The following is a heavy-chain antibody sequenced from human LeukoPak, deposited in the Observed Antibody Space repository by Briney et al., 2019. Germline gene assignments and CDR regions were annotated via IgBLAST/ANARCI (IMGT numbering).Heavy chain of an antibody. CDR2: ISGSGGST. Sequence: GGSLRLSCAASGFTFSSYAMSWVRQAPGKGLEWVSAISGSGGSTYYADSVKGRFTISRDNTKNTLYLQMNSLRAEDTAVYYCANLTPDFTTPTDFWGQGTLVTVSS. CDR1: GFTFSSYA. D-gene: IGHD1-1*01. CDR3: ANLTPDFTTPTDF. J-gene: IGHJ4*02. V-gene: IGHV3-23*01.